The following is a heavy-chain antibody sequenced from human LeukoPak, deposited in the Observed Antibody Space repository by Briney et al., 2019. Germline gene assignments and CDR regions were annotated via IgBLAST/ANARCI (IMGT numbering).Heavy chain of an antibody. J-gene: IGHJ4*02. CDR3: ARQEAHYYDSSGYYDY. CDR1: GSSFTSYW. V-gene: IGHV5-51*01. CDR2: IYPGDSDT. Sequence: GESLKISCKGSGSSFTSYWIGWVRQMPGKGLEWMGIIYPGDSDTRYSPSFQGQVTISADKSISTAYLQWSSLKASDTAMYYCARQEAHYYDSSGYYDYWGQGTLVTVSS. D-gene: IGHD3-22*01.